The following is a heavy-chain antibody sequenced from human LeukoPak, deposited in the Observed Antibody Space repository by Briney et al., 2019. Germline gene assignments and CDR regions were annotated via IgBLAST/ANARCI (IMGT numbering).Heavy chain of an antibody. J-gene: IGHJ4*02. CDR3: ARLRGLGLFDY. CDR1: GYTFTGYN. Sequence: ASVKVSCKASGYTFTGYNMHWVRQAPGQGLEWMGWINPNSGGTNYDQTFKGRVTMTRDTSITTASMELSRLRSDDTAVFYCARLRGLGLFDYWGQGTLVTVSS. V-gene: IGHV1-2*02. CDR2: INPNSGGT. D-gene: IGHD3/OR15-3a*01.